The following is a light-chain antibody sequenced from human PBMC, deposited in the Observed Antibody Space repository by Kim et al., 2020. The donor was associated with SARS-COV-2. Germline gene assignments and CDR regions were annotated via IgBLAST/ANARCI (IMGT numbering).Light chain of an antibody. Sequence: APGKPARITCGGNNIGSKSVHGYQQKPGQAPVLVIYYDSDRPSGIPERFSGSNSGNTATLTISRVEAGDEADYYCQVWDSSSDHPVFGGGTQLTVL. CDR3: QVWDSSSDHPV. J-gene: IGLJ3*02. V-gene: IGLV3-21*04. CDR2: YDS. CDR1: NIGSKS.